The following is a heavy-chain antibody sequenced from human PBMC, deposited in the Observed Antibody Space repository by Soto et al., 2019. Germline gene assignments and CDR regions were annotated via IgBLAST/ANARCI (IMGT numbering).Heavy chain of an antibody. CDR2: INHSGST. V-gene: IGHV4-34*01. CDR3: ARFGFTYYYDY. Sequence: SETLSLTCAVYGGTFSGYYWTWIRQPPGTGLEWIGEINHSGSTNYNPSLKSRVTISVDTSKNQFSLKLTSVTAADTAVYYCARFGFTYYYDYWGQGTLVTVSS. CDR1: GGTFSGYY. D-gene: IGHD3-10*01. J-gene: IGHJ4*02.